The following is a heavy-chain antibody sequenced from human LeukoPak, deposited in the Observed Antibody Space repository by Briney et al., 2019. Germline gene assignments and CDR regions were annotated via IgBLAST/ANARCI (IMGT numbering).Heavy chain of an antibody. V-gene: IGHV3-49*04. CDR1: GFTFGDYA. J-gene: IGHJ5*02. D-gene: IGHD2-2*01. CDR3: TRDRGYCSSTSCYAWFDP. CDR2: IRDKTYGGTT. Sequence: PGGSLRLSCTASGFTFGDYAMSWVRQAPGKGLAWVGFIRDKTYGGTTECAASVKGRSTISRDDSRSIAYLQMNGLRTEDTAVYYCTRDRGYCSSTSCYAWFDPWGQGTLVTVSS.